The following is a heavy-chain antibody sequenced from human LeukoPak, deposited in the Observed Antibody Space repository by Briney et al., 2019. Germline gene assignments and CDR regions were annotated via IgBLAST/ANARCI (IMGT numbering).Heavy chain of an antibody. CDR3: ARGTLTAPDY. V-gene: IGHV3-30*03. Sequence: PWGSLPLSCAASGFTFSTYGMHWVRQAPGKGLEWVAVISYDESNKYYAHSVKGRFTISRDNSKNMLYLQMNSLRAEDTAVYSCARGTLTAPDYWGQGTLDSVSS. D-gene: IGHD4-17*01. J-gene: IGHJ4*02. CDR2: ISYDESNK. CDR1: GFTFSTYG.